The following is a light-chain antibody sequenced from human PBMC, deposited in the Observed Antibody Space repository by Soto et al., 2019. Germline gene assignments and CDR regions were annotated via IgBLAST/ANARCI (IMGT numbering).Light chain of an antibody. V-gene: IGLV2-8*01. J-gene: IGLJ3*02. CDR1: SSDVGAYTY. CDR2: EVT. CDR3: TAYVGNDIWV. Sequence: QSALTQPPSASGSPGQSVTISCTGTSSDVGAYTYVSWYQQYPGKAPKLMIYEVTKRPSGVPDRFSGSKSGNTASLTVSGLQAEDEAEYYCTAYVGNDIWVFGGGTKLTVL.